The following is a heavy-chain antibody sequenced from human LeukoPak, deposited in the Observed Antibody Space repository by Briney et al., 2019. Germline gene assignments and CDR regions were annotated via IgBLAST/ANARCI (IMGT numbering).Heavy chain of an antibody. J-gene: IGHJ5*02. CDR2: LYRGGDT. CDR1: GFTFSAYA. D-gene: IGHD3-9*01. Sequence: GGSLRLSCTASGFTFSAYAMMWVRQAPGKGLEWVSVLYRGGDTYYADSVKGRFTISRDNSKNTLYMQMDSLRVEDTAIYYCVRDSYVDSEGVRWFDPWGQGTLVTVSS. CDR3: VRDSYVDSEGVRWFDP. V-gene: IGHV3-66*01.